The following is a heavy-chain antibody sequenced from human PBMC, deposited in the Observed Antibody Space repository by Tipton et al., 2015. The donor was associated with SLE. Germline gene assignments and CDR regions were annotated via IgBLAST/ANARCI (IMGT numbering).Heavy chain of an antibody. CDR3: ARGGSSGYYYEDY. Sequence: TLSLTCAVSGYSISSGYYWGWIRQPPGKGLEWIGSIYYSGSTYYNPSLKSRVTISVDTSKNQFSLKLSSVTAADTAVYYCARGGSSGYYYEDYWGQGTLVTVSS. D-gene: IGHD3-22*01. V-gene: IGHV4-38-2*01. J-gene: IGHJ4*02. CDR2: IYYSGST. CDR1: GYSISSGYY.